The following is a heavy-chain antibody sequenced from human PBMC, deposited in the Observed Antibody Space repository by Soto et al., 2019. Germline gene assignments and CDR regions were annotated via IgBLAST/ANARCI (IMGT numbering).Heavy chain of an antibody. J-gene: IGHJ5*02. D-gene: IGHD2-21*02. CDR3: ARSGVTGIVIPSHWFDP. CDR1: GDSIGGVGY. Sequence: TSETLSLTCTVSGDSIGGVGYWSWIRQIPGRGLEWIGCISSSGSTYYNPALNNRISLSLDTSQNQFSLKLLSVTAADTAIYYCARSGVTGIVIPSHWFDPWGQGTLVTVSS. V-gene: IGHV4-31*03. CDR2: ISSSGST.